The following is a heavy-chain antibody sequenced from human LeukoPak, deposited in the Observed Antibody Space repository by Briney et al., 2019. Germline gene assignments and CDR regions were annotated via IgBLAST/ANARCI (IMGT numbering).Heavy chain of an antibody. D-gene: IGHD2-2*01. CDR3: ARDRWDIVVVLNWFDP. CDR1: GYTFTSYG. Sequence: ASVKVSCKASGYTFTSYGISWVRQAPGQGLEWMGGIIPIFGKANYAQKFQGRVTITADESTSTAYMELSSLRSEDTAVYYCARDRWDIVVVLNWFDPWGQGTLVTVSS. V-gene: IGHV1-69*13. J-gene: IGHJ5*02. CDR2: IIPIFGKA.